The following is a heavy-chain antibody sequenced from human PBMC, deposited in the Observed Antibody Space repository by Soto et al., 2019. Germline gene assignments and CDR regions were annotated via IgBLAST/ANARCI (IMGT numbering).Heavy chain of an antibody. J-gene: IGHJ4*02. CDR2: IIPILGIA. CDR1: GGTCSSYT. V-gene: IGHV1-69*02. Sequence: QVQLVQSGAEVKKPGSSVKVACKASGGTCSSYTISWVRQAPGHGLEWVGRIIPILGIANYAQQFQGRVTITADKSTGTAYMELSSLRSEDTAVYYCARGFVAKNLWCGEFGGQGTLVTVSS. D-gene: IGHD3-10*01. CDR3: ARGFVAKNLWCGEF.